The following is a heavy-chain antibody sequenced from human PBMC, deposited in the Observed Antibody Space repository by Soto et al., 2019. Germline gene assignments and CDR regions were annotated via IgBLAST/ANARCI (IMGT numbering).Heavy chain of an antibody. CDR2: ISGSGGST. D-gene: IGHD6-19*01. V-gene: IGHV3-23*01. CDR3: AKDRIAVAGTARIDY. Sequence: GGSLRLSCAASGFTCSSYAMSWVRQAPGKGLEWVSAISGSGGSTYYADSVKGRFTISRDNSKNTLYLQMNSLRAEDTAVYYCAKDRIAVAGTARIDYWGQGTLVTVSS. CDR1: GFTCSSYA. J-gene: IGHJ4*02.